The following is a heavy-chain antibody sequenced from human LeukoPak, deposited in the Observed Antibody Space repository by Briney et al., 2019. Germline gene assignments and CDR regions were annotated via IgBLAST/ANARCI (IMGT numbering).Heavy chain of an antibody. J-gene: IGHJ4*02. D-gene: IGHD6-13*01. V-gene: IGHV3-23*01. CDR1: GFTFSSYA. CDR2: TSGSGGST. CDR3: AKDSGIAAAGYYFDY. Sequence: PGGSLRLSCAASGFTFSSYAMSWVRQAPGKGLEWVSATSGSGGSTYYADSVKGRFTISRDNSKNTLYLQMNSLRAEDTAVYYCAKDSGIAAAGYYFDYWGQGTLVTVSS.